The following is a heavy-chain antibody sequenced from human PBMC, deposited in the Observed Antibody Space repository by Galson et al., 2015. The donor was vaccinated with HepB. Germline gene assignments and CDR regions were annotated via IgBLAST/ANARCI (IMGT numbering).Heavy chain of an antibody. CDR2: INAGNGNT. CDR3: ARVGSSGSYFDY. D-gene: IGHD6-19*01. CDR1: GYTFTGYA. J-gene: IGHJ4*02. V-gene: IGHV1-3*01. Sequence: SVKVSCKASGYTFTGYAMHWVRQAPGQRLEWMGWINAGNGNTKYSQKFQGRVTITRDTSASTAYMELSSLRSEDTAVYYCARVGSSGSYFDYWGQGTLVTVSS.